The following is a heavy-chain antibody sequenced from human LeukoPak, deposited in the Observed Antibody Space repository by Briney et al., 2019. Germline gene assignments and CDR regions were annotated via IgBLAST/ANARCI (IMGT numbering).Heavy chain of an antibody. Sequence: SETLSLTCSVSGYSISSGYFWGWIRQPPGKGPEWIATTHHSGATYYNPSLKSRVTLSVNTSKNQVSLKMTSVTAADTAVYYCTREVWGSTFPDYWGQGTLVTVSS. J-gene: IGHJ4*02. CDR1: GYSISSGYF. CDR3: TREVWGSTFPDY. D-gene: IGHD7-27*01. CDR2: THHSGAT. V-gene: IGHV4-38-2*02.